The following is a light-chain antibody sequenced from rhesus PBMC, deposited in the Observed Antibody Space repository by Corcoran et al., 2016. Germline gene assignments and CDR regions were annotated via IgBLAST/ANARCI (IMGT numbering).Light chain of an antibody. J-gene: IGKJ4*01. V-gene: IGKV2-64*01. CDR2: KVS. Sequence: DVVMTQSQLSLSITPGQPASISCRSSKSLVHSNGNTYVSWYQQKPGQPPRLLIYKVSNLDSGVPDRFSGSGAGTDFTLKISRVEAEDVGVYYCGQGRHWPLTFGEGTKVEIK. CDR3: GQGRHWPLT. CDR1: KSLVHSNGNTY.